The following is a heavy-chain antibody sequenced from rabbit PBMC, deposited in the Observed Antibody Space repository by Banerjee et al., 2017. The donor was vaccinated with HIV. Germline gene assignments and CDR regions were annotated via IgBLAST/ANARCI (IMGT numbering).Heavy chain of an antibody. CDR2: IYGGSGST. CDR1: GFTISSYH. D-gene: IGHD6-1*01. Sequence: QLKETGGGLVQPGESLTLSCKASGFTISSYHTGWVRQAPGKGLEWIGDIYGGSGSTDYASWVNGRFTISSDDGQNTVDHQMNSLTAADTATYFCARDTYGYAGYGSLALWGPGTLVTVS. J-gene: IGHJ6*01. CDR3: ARDTYGYAGYGSLAL. V-gene: IGHV1S7*01.